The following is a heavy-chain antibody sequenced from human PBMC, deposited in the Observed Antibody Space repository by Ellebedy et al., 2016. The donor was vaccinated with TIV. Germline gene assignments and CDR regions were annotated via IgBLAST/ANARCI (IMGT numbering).Heavy chain of an antibody. V-gene: IGHV1-2*02. J-gene: IGHJ4*02. Sequence: AASVQVSCKASGYTFTGNYVHWIRQAPGQGLEWMGWIIPNSGDSKFTQKFQGRVTMTRDTSISTAYMELSGLTSDDTAVYFCARGGGSVTYYSFDHWGQGTLVTVSS. CDR1: GYTFTGNY. CDR3: ARGGGSVTYYSFDH. D-gene: IGHD3-10*01. CDR2: IIPNSGDS.